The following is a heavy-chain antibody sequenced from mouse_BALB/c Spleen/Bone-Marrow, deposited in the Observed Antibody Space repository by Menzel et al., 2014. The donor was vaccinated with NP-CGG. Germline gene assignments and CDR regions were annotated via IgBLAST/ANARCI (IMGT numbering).Heavy chain of an antibody. CDR3: ARGRGNAMDY. CDR2: IHPNSGST. J-gene: IGHJ4*01. Sequence: LVESGAELVKPGASVKLSCKASGYTFTSYWMHWVKQRPGQGLEWIGMIHPNSGSTNYNEKFKSKATLTVDKSSSTAYMQLSSLTSEDPAVYYCARGRGNAMDYWGQGTSVTVSS. CDR1: GYTFTSYW. V-gene: IGHV1-64*01.